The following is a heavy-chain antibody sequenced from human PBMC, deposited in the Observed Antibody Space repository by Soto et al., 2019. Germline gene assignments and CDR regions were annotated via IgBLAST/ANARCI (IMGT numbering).Heavy chain of an antibody. CDR3: ARGYYYDSSGYYYDEGYYFDY. D-gene: IGHD3-22*01. Sequence: QVQLVQSGAEVKKPGSSVKVSCKASGGTFSSYAISWVRQAPGQGLEWMGGIIPIFGTANYAQKFQGTVTITADESTSTAYMELSSLRSEDTAVYYCARGYYYDSSGYYYDEGYYFDYWGQGTLVTVSS. J-gene: IGHJ4*02. CDR2: IIPIFGTA. CDR1: GGTFSSYA. V-gene: IGHV1-69*01.